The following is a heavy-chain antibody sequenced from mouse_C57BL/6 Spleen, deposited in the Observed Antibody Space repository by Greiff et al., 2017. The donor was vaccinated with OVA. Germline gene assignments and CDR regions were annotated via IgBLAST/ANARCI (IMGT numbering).Heavy chain of an antibody. V-gene: IGHV1-81*01. J-gene: IGHJ2*01. CDR2: LSPRNGNP. D-gene: IGHD2-3*01. CDR3: ARPYDGYYGDD. CDR1: GYTFTSYG. Sequence: QVQLQQSGAELARPGASVKLSCKASGYTFTSYGISWVKQRTGQGLEWIGELSPRNGNPYYNEKFKGKATLTADKSSSTAYMQLRSLTSEDSSVYFSARPYDGYYGDDWGQGTTLTVSS.